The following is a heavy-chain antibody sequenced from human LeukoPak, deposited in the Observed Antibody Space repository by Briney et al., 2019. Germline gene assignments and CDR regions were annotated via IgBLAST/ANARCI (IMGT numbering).Heavy chain of an antibody. J-gene: IGHJ2*01. D-gene: IGHD3-3*01. Sequence: GGSLRLSCAASGFTFSSYWMHWVRQAPGKGLVWVSRINSDGSSTSYADSVKGRFTISRDNAKNTLYLQMNSLRAEDTAVYYCAKDITVSNWYFDLWGRGTLVTVSS. CDR3: AKDITVSNWYFDL. CDR1: GFTFSSYW. V-gene: IGHV3-74*01. CDR2: INSDGSST.